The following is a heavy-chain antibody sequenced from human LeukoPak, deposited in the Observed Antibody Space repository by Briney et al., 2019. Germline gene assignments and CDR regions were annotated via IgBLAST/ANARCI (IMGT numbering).Heavy chain of an antibody. Sequence: GGSLRLSCAASGFIFSNYAMSWVRRAPARELEWVSSLRGDGETFYADSVKGRFTLSRDESRNTVYLHLNNLRVEDTAVYYCAKASWVSSADAVLWGQGTLVTVSS. CDR1: GFIFSNYA. V-gene: IGHV3-23*01. CDR2: LRGDGET. J-gene: IGHJ4*02. CDR3: AKASWVSSADAVL. D-gene: IGHD3-16*01.